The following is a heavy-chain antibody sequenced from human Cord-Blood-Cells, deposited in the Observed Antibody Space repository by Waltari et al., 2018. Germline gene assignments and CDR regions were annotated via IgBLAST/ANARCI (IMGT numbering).Heavy chain of an antibody. D-gene: IGHD6-13*01. CDR3: ATRHGYSSSWYYFQH. CDR1: GGSFSGYY. CDR2: INHSGST. V-gene: IGHV4-34*01. J-gene: IGHJ1*01. Sequence: QVQLQQWGAGLLKPSETLSLTCAVYGGSFSGYYWTWIRQRPVKGLEWIGEINHSGSTNYNPSLKSRVTISVDTSKNQFSLKLSSVTAADTAVYYCATRHGYSSSWYYFQHWGQGTLVTVSS.